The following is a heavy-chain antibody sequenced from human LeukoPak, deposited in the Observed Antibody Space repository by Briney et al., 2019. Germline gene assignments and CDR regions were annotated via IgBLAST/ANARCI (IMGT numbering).Heavy chain of an antibody. CDR1: AFTYNYYS. V-gene: IGHV3-21*01. Sequence: GGSLRLSCAASAFTYNYYSMNWVRQAPGKGLEWVSSISSSSRYIYYADSVKGRFTISRDNAKNSLYLQMNSLRAEDTAVYYCALQGAQWLAYWYFDLWGRGTLVTVSS. D-gene: IGHD6-19*01. J-gene: IGHJ2*01. CDR2: ISSSSRYI. CDR3: ALQGAQWLAYWYFDL.